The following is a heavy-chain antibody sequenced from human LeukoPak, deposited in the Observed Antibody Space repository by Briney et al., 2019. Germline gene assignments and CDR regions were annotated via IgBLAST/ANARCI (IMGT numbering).Heavy chain of an antibody. CDR3: ARDPWGTAVAGTKFFDY. D-gene: IGHD6-19*01. V-gene: IGHV7-4-1*02. Sequence: ASVKVSCKASGYTFTSYGISWVRQAPGQGLEWMGWINTNTGNPTYAQGFTGRFVLSLDTSVSTAYLQISSLKPEDTAVYYCARDPWGTAVAGTKFFDYWGQGSLVTVSS. J-gene: IGHJ4*02. CDR1: GYTFTSYG. CDR2: INTNTGNP.